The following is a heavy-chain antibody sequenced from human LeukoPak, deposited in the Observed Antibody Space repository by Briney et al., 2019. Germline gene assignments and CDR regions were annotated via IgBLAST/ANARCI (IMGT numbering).Heavy chain of an antibody. D-gene: IGHD3-16*01. V-gene: IGHV4-34*01. Sequence: SETLSLTCAVYGGSFSGYYWSWIRQPPGKGLEWIGEINHSGSTNYNPSLKSRVTISVDTSKNQFSLKLSSVTAADTAVYYCARGRTWGGRGGRYYFDYWGQGTLVTVSS. CDR2: INHSGST. J-gene: IGHJ4*02. CDR3: ARGRTWGGRGGRYYFDY. CDR1: GGSFSGYY.